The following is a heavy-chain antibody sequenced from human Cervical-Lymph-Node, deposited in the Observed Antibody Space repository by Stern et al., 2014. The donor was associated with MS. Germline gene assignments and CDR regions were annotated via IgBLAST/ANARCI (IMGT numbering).Heavy chain of an antibody. V-gene: IGHV4-59*01. CDR3: ARDLSD. CDR1: GVSISDYF. CDR2: NSYSGRA. Sequence: QLQLHESSPGLVKPSGTLSLTFTGSGVSISDYFWNWIRLPPGKGLESIGSNSYSGRANYHPSLKSRVTISLDTSKYQFSLKLHSVTAADTAVYYCARDLSDWGGGTLVTVSS. D-gene: IGHD2/OR15-2a*01. J-gene: IGHJ4*02.